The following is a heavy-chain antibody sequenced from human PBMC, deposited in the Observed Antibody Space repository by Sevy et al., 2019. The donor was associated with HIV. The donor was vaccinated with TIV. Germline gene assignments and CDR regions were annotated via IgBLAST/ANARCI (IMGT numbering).Heavy chain of an antibody. CDR3: ARLYSSSSGRGLDN. Sequence: GGSLRLSCAASGFTFGSYWMTWVRQAPGKGLEWVANIKEDGSGRFYVDSVRGRFTVSRDNAKKTLYLQMNNLRGEDTALYYCARLYSSSSGRGLDNWGQGALITVSS. J-gene: IGHJ4*02. D-gene: IGHD6-6*01. V-gene: IGHV3-7*01. CDR2: IKEDGSGR. CDR1: GFTFGSYW.